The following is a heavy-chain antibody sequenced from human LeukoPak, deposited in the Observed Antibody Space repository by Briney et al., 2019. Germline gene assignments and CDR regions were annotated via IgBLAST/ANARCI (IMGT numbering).Heavy chain of an antibody. CDR3: TTLRPYIQPR. V-gene: IGHV3-53*01. CDR1: GFTVSSNY. J-gene: IGHJ3*01. D-gene: IGHD5-18*01. Sequence: GGSLRLSCAASGFTVSSNYMSWVRQAPGKGLEWVSVIYSGGSTYYADSVKGRFTISRDNSKNTLYLQMNSLKTEDTAVYYCTTLRPYIQPRWGQGTMVTVSS. CDR2: IYSGGST.